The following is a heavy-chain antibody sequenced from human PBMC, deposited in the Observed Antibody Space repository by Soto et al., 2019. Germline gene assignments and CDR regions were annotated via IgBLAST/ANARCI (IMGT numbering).Heavy chain of an antibody. CDR2: IYPSGST. J-gene: IGHJ4*02. CDR3: VRGRSYSVYDF. Sequence: SETLSLTCTVSGGSISGHSWVWIRQPAGKGLEWIGHIYPSGSTSYNPSLRSRVTMSLDSSTNKIFLNLTSVTAADTAVFYCVRGRSYSVYDFWGPGTLVTVSS. D-gene: IGHD5-12*01. V-gene: IGHV4-4*07. CDR1: GGSISGHS.